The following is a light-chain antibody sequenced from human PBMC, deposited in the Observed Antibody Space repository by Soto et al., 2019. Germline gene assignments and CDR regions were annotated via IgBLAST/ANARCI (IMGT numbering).Light chain of an antibody. V-gene: IGKV1-39*01. CDR2: AAS. CDR1: QSISSY. J-gene: IGKJ1*01. CDR3: QQSYSTCT. Sequence: DIQMAQSPSSLFASVGDRVTIPCRASQSISSYLNWYQQKPGKAPKLLIYAASSLQSGVPSRFSGSGSGTDFTLTISSLQPEDFATYYCQQSYSTCTFGQGTKVDIK.